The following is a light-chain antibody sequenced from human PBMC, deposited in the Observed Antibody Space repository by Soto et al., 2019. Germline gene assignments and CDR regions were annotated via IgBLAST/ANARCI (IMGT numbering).Light chain of an antibody. J-gene: IGLJ2*01. V-gene: IGLV2-14*01. CDR2: EVS. CDR1: SSDVGAYNY. Sequence: QSALTQPASVSGSPGQSITISCTGTSSDVGAYNYVSWYQQYPGKAPKLVIYEVSNRPSGVSNRFSGSKSGNTASLTISGLQAEDEADYYCSSYTSGSTVIFGGGIKLTVL. CDR3: SSYTSGSTVI.